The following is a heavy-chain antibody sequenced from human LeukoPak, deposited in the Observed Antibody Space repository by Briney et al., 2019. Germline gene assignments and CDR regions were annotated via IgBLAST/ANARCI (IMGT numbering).Heavy chain of an antibody. D-gene: IGHD1-26*01. CDR3: ARDFNKGVRWEPDWYFDL. CDR1: GFTFSDYY. V-gene: IGHV3-11*01. Sequence: PGGSLRLSCAASGFTFSDYYMSWIRQAPGKGLEWVSYISSSGSTVYYADSVKGRFTISRDNAKNSLYLQMNSLRAEDTAVYYCARDFNKGVRWEPDWYFDLWGRDTLVTVSS. J-gene: IGHJ2*01. CDR2: ISSSGSTV.